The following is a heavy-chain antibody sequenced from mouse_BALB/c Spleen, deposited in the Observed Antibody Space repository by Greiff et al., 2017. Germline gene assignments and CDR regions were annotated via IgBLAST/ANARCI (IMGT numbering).Heavy chain of an antibody. D-gene: IGHD1-1*01. CDR2: INPNNGGT. Sequence: EVQLQQSGPELVKPGASVKIPCKASGYTFTDYNMDWVKQSHGKSLEWIGDINPNNGGTIYNQKFKGKATLTVDKSSSTAYMELRNLASEDTAVYYCARGGVVAYYFDYWGQGTTLTVSS. J-gene: IGHJ2*01. CDR3: ARGGVVAYYFDY. V-gene: IGHV1-18*01. CDR1: GYTFTDYN.